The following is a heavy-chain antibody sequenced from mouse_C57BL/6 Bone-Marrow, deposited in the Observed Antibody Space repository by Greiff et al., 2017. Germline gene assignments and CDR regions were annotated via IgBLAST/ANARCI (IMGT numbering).Heavy chain of an antibody. Sequence: EVMLVESGGDLVKPGGSLKLSCAASGFTFSSYGMSWVRQTPDKRLEWVATISSGGSYTYYPDSVKGRFTISRDNAKNTLYLQMSSLKSEDTSMYDCARRGYDYLFDYWGQGTTLTVSS. J-gene: IGHJ2*01. V-gene: IGHV5-6*02. CDR1: GFTFSSYG. CDR3: ARRGYDYLFDY. D-gene: IGHD2-4*01. CDR2: ISSGGSYT.